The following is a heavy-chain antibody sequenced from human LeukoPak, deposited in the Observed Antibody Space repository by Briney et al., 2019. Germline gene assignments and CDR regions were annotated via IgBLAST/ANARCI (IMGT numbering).Heavy chain of an antibody. D-gene: IGHD2-15*01. Sequence: GGSLRLSCAASGFTFSSYEMNWVRQAPGKGLVWVSRINSDGSGTRYADSVKGRFTISRDNAKNTLYLQMNSLRAEDTSVYYCASPVGNYYYGMDVWGQGTTVTVSS. V-gene: IGHV3-74*01. CDR2: INSDGSGT. CDR3: ASPVGNYYYGMDV. CDR1: GFTFSSYE. J-gene: IGHJ6*02.